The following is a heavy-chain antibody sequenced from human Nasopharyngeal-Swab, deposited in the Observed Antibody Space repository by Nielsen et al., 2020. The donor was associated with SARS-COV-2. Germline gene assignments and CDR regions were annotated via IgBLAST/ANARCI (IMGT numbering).Heavy chain of an antibody. V-gene: IGHV3-23*01. CDR2: INNSGGGT. Sequence: GESLKISCAASGFTFSNFAMSWVRQTPGKGLEWVSSINNSGGGTYFAESVKGRFTISRDNSKNTLYLQMNSLRAEDSALYYCANGVDVWGNHRQYYFDYWGQGTLVTVSS. D-gene: IGHD3-16*02. J-gene: IGHJ4*02. CDR3: ANGVDVWGNHRQYYFDY. CDR1: GFTFSNFA.